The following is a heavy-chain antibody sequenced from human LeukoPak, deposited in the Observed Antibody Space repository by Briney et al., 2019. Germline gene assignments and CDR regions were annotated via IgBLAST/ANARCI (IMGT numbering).Heavy chain of an antibody. CDR1: GFTVSSNY. Sequence: PGGSLRLSCAASGFTVSSNYMSWVRQAPGKGLEWVSIIYSGGSTYYADSVKGRFTVSRDNSKNTLYLQMKSLRAEDTAIYYCAREQIGLYDYWGQGTLVTVSS. CDR2: IYSGGST. CDR3: AREQIGLYDY. D-gene: IGHD2/OR15-2a*01. J-gene: IGHJ4*02. V-gene: IGHV3-53*01.